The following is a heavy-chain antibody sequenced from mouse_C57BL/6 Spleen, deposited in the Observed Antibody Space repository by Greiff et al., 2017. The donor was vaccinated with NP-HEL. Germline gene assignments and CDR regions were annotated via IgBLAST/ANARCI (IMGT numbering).Heavy chain of an antibody. D-gene: IGHD3-2*02. CDR2: IDPSDSYT. Sequence: VQLQQSGAELVRPGTSVKLSCKASGYTFTSYWMHWVKQRPGQGLEWIGVIDPSDSYTNYNQKFKGKATLTVDTSSSTAYMQLSSLTSEDSAVYYCARGAQATAWFAYWGQGTLVTVSA. J-gene: IGHJ3*01. V-gene: IGHV1-59*01. CDR3: ARGAQATAWFAY. CDR1: GYTFTSYW.